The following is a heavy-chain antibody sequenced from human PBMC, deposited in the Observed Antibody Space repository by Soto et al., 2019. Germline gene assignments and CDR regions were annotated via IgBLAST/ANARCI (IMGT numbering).Heavy chain of an antibody. D-gene: IGHD2-15*01. J-gene: IGHJ4*02. CDR3: AKQYCSGRTCYGYFDY. Sequence: EVQLLESGGGLVQPGGSLRLSCAASGFTFSSYGMSWVRQAPGKGLEWVSEISGSGGSTYYADSVKGRFTISRDNSKNTLYLQMNSLRAEDTAVYYCAKQYCSGRTCYGYFDYWGQGTLVTVSS. CDR1: GFTFSSYG. CDR2: ISGSGGST. V-gene: IGHV3-23*01.